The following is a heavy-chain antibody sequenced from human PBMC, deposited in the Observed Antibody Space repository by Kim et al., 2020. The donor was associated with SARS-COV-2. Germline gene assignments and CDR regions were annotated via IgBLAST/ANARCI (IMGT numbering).Heavy chain of an antibody. CDR2: INHDGSQK. J-gene: IGHJ1*01. Sequence: GGSLRLSCADSGVMFGRLWMSWVRQAPGKGLEWLANINHDGSQKNYVASVRGRLTISRDNAKDSLYLQMNSLRVEDTAVYYCLRCHYSGWGQGTLVTVSS. CDR3: LRCHYSG. V-gene: IGHV3-7*01. D-gene: IGHD1-26*01. CDR1: GVMFGRLW.